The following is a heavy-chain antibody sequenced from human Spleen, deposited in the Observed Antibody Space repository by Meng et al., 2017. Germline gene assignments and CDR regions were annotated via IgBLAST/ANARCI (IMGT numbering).Heavy chain of an antibody. J-gene: IGHJ4*02. CDR1: GFIFNRND. Sequence: GSLRPSCAASGFIFNRNDMGWVRQAPGKGLEWVAVIWHDGSKKYYADSVRGRFTFSRDNSKNTLFLQMNSLRADDTAVYYCARDLYDSGAIDYWGQGTLVTVSS. V-gene: IGHV3-33*07. CDR2: IWHDGSKK. D-gene: IGHD3-10*01. CDR3: ARDLYDSGAIDY.